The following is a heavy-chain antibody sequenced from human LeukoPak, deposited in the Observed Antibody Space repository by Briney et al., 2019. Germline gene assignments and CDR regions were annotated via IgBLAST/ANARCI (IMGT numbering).Heavy chain of an antibody. V-gene: IGHV6-1*01. J-gene: IGHJ4*02. CDR2: TYYRSKSYN. CDR3: ASEYSAGWSS. Sequence: QTLSRTCPISGLSVSSITAAWTWIRQSPSRGLEGLGRTYYRSKSYNEYAVSMRSRLTINVDTSTNPFSLHLNSVTPEDTAVYYCASEYSAGWSSWGLGTLVTVSS. D-gene: IGHD5-12*01. CDR1: GLSVSSITAA.